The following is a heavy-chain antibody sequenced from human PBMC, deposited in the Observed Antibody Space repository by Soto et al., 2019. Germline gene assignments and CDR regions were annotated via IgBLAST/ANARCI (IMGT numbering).Heavy chain of an antibody. CDR2: MNPNRTNT. Sequence: QVQLMQSGAEVKKPGASVKVSCKASGYTFTTYDINWVRQAPGQGLEWMGWMNPNRTNTGYAEKFQGRVPMTRDTYISTDYMELSSLRYDDTAVYYCVRGGFLSHDHVIIAPATLGFDPWGQGTLVTVSS. V-gene: IGHV1-8*01. CDR3: VRGGFLSHDHVIIAPATLGFDP. D-gene: IGHD2-2*01. CDR1: GYTFTTYD. J-gene: IGHJ5*02.